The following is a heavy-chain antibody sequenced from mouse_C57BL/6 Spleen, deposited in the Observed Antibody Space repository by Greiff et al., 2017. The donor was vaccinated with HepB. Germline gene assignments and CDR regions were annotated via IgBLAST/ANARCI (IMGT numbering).Heavy chain of an antibody. V-gene: IGHV7-3*01. J-gene: IGHJ2*01. D-gene: IGHD1-1*01. Sequence: EVQLQESGGGLVQPGGSLSLSCAASGFTFTDYYMSWVRQPPGKALEWLGFIRNKANGYTTEYSASVKGRFTISRDNSQSILYLQMNALRAEDSATYYCARCPYYYGSYFDYWGQGTTLTVSS. CDR2: IRNKANGYTT. CDR3: ARCPYYYGSYFDY. CDR1: GFTFTDYY.